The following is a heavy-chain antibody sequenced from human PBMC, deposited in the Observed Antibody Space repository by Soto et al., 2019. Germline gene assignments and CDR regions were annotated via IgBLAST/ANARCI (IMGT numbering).Heavy chain of an antibody. CDR3: ARESTYSSSPNY. D-gene: IGHD6-13*01. CDR1: GGSFSGYY. J-gene: IGHJ4*02. V-gene: IGHV4-34*01. Sequence: PSETLSLTCAVYGGSFSGYYWSWIRQPPGKGLEWIGEINHSGSTNYNPSLKSRVTISVDTSKNQFSLKLSSVTAADTAVYYCARESTYSSSPNYWGQGTLVTVS. CDR2: INHSGST.